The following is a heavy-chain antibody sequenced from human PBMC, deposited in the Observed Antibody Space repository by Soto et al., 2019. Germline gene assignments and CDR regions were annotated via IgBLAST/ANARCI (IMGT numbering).Heavy chain of an antibody. Sequence: ASVKVSCKVSGYTLTELSMHWVRQAPGKGLEWMGGFDPEDGETIYAQKFQGRVTMTEDTSTDTAYMELSSLRSEDTAVYYCATLLPAAIRGKTNWNPLLNYGMDVWGQWTTVTVSS. J-gene: IGHJ6*02. CDR1: GYTLTELS. V-gene: IGHV1-24*01. CDR3: ATLLPAAIRGKTNWNPLLNYGMDV. CDR2: FDPEDGET. D-gene: IGHD2-2*02.